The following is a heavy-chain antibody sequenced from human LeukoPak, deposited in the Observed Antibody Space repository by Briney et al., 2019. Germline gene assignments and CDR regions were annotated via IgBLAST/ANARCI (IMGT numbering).Heavy chain of an antibody. V-gene: IGHV4-4*02. D-gene: IGHD3-9*01. CDR2: IYHSGST. CDR3: ARVVRYFDWLSAPPHRGGWFDP. Sequence: PSETLSLTCAVSGGSISSSNWRSWVRQPPGKGLEWIGEIYHSGSTNYNPSLKSRVTISVDKSKNQFSLKLSSVTAADTAVYYCARVVRYFDWLSAPPHRGGWFDPWGQGTLVTVSS. CDR1: GGSISSSNW. J-gene: IGHJ5*02.